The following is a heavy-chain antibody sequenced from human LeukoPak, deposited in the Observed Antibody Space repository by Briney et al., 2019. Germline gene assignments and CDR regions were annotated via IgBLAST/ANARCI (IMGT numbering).Heavy chain of an antibody. CDR1: GGSISNYY. D-gene: IGHD3-10*01. J-gene: IGHJ4*02. Sequence: PSETLSLTCTVSGGSISNYYWSWIRQPPGEGLEWSGYIYYTGSTNYNPSLRSRVTISVDTSKNQFSLKLSSVTAADTAVYYCARSHGSGSYYNLNDYWGQGTLVTVSS. V-gene: IGHV4-59*01. CDR2: IYYTGST. CDR3: ARSHGSGSYYNLNDY.